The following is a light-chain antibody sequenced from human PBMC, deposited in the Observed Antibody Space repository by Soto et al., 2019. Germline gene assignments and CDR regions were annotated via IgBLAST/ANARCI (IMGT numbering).Light chain of an antibody. J-gene: IGLJ1*01. V-gene: IGLV1-47*01. CDR2: RNN. CDR3: AAWDDSLSVLYV. CDR1: SSNIGSNY. Sequence: VLTKPPSASGTPGQRVTISCSGSSSNIGSNYVYWYQQLPGTAPKLLIYRNNQRPSGVPDRFSGSKSGTSASLAISGLRSEDEADYYCAAWDDSLSVLYVFGTGTKVTVL.